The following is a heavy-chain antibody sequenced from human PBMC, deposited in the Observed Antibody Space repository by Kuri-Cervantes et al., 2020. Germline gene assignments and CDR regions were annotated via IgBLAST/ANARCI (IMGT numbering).Heavy chain of an antibody. V-gene: IGHV1-8*01. CDR3: ARVGRHYDILTGLLEAFDI. J-gene: IGHJ3*02. D-gene: IGHD3-9*01. CDR2: MNPNSGNT. Sequence: ASVKVSCKASGYTFTSYDINWVRQATGQGLEWMGWMNPNSGNTGYAQKFQGRVTMTRNTSISTAYMELSSLRSEDTAVYYCARVGRHYDILTGLLEAFDIWGQGTMVTVSS. CDR1: GYTFTSYD.